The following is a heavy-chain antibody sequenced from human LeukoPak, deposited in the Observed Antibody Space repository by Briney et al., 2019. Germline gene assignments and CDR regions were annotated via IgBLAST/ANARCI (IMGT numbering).Heavy chain of an antibody. CDR1: GGSFTGYF. CDR3: ARVPRTYNDGWYSYGVDV. D-gene: IGHD6-19*01. V-gene: IGHV4-34*01. Sequence: MASETLSLTCGVYGGSFTGYFWTWIRQSPDTGLEWIGDVHHRGSTNYNPSLKSRVTISVDTSQNQFSLQLSSVTAADTAVYYCARVPRTYNDGWYSYGVDVRGQGTTVTVSS. J-gene: IGHJ6*02. CDR2: VHHRGST.